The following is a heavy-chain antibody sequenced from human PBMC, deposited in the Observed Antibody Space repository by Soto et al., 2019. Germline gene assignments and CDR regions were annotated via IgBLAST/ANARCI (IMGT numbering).Heavy chain of an antibody. V-gene: IGHV1-18*01. Sequence: ASVKVSCKASGYTFTTYGISWVRQAPGQGLQWMGWISAYNGNTNYAQTFQGRITMTTDTSTSTAYMELRSLRSDDTAVYYCARGPRRITMIVVGPNWFDPWGQGTLVTVSS. D-gene: IGHD3-22*01. CDR2: ISAYNGNT. CDR1: GYTFTTYG. CDR3: ARGPRRITMIVVGPNWFDP. J-gene: IGHJ5*02.